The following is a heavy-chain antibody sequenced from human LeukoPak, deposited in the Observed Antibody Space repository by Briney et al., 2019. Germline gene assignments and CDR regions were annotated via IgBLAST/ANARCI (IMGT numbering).Heavy chain of an antibody. CDR3: AGASYDSSGVH. Sequence: PSETLSLTCTVSGGTISSYYWSWIRQPPGKGLEWIGYIYYSGSTNYNPSLKSRVTISVDTSKNQFSLKLSSVTAADTAVYYCAGASYDSSGVHWGQGTLVTVSS. J-gene: IGHJ4*02. CDR2: IYYSGST. D-gene: IGHD3-22*01. CDR1: GGTISSYY. V-gene: IGHV4-59*01.